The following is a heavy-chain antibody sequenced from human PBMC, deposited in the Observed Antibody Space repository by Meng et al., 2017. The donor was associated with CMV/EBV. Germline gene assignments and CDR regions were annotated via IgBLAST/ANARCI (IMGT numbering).Heavy chain of an antibody. CDR2: INPNSGGT. D-gene: IGHD1-1*01. CDR3: ARESHGTTGTTPVDWFDP. Sequence: ASVTVSCKASGYTFTDYYMHWVRQAPGQGLEWTGWINPNSGGTNYAQKFQGRVTMTRDTSISPAYMELSRLRSDDTAVYYCARESHGTTGTTPVDWFDPWGQGTLVTVSS. J-gene: IGHJ5*02. CDR1: GYTFTDYY. V-gene: IGHV1-2*02.